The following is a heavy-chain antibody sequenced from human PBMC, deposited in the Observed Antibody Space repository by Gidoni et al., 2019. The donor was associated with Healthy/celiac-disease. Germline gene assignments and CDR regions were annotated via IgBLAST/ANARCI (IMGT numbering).Heavy chain of an antibody. V-gene: IGHV4-39*01. Sequence: QLQLQESGPGLVTPSETLSLPCTVSGCSISSSSYYWGWIRQPPGKGLEWIGSIYYSGSTYYNPSLKSRVTISVDTSKNQFSLKLSSVTAADTAVYYCARLPYYDILTGLNYWYFDLWGRGTLVTVSS. D-gene: IGHD3-9*01. CDR1: GCSISSSSYY. CDR2: IYYSGST. J-gene: IGHJ2*01. CDR3: ARLPYYDILTGLNYWYFDL.